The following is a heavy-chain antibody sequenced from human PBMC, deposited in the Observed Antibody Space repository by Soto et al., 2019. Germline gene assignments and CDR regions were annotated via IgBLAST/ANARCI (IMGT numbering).Heavy chain of an antibody. D-gene: IGHD3-16*01. J-gene: IGHJ5*02. CDR1: GYIFTNND. Sequence: ASVKVSCKASGYIFTNNDVSWVRQATGQGLEWMGWMNPGSGDTGYAQKFQGRVTMTRNISIATAYMELSSLRADDTAIYYCARMASFGTLNWFDPWGQGTLVTVSS. V-gene: IGHV1-8*01. CDR2: MNPGSGDT. CDR3: ARMASFGTLNWFDP.